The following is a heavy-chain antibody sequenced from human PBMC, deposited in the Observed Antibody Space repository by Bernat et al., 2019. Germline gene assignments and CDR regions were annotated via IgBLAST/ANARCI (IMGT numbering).Heavy chain of an antibody. CDR2: IIPYNGNT. D-gene: IGHD2-2*01. V-gene: IGHV1-18*01. J-gene: IGHJ4*02. CDR3: ATTPISGSSTSCTDY. CDR1: GYTFTCYG. Sequence: QFQLVQSGAVVKMPGASEKVSCKASGYTFTCYGISWVRQSPGQGLEWIGWIIPYNGNTNYAQKLQGRVTMTTDTSTSTAYMKLRSLRSDDTAVYYCATTPISGSSTSCTDYWGQGTLVTVSS.